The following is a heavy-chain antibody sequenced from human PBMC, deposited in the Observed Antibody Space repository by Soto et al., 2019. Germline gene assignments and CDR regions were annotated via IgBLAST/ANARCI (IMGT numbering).Heavy chain of an antibody. J-gene: IGHJ3*02. D-gene: IGHD6-13*01. CDR3: ARKIAAAGNFDAFDI. CDR1: GGTFSSYA. Sequence: SVKVSCKASGGTFSSYAISWVRQAPGQGLEWMGGIIPIFGTANYAQRFQGRVTITADESTSTAYMELSSLRSEDTAVYYCARKIAAAGNFDAFDIWGQGTMVTVSS. V-gene: IGHV1-69*13. CDR2: IIPIFGTA.